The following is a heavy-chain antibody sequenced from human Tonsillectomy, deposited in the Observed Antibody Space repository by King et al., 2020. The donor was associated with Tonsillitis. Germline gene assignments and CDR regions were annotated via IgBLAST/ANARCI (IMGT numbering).Heavy chain of an antibody. CDR3: AKDRGDISGWYGY. CDR2: INPNSGDT. V-gene: IGHV1-2*02. CDR1: GYNFTADY. J-gene: IGHJ4*02. Sequence: QVQLVQSGAEVKKPGASVKVSCKASGYNFTADYIHWLRQAPGQGLEWVGWINPNSGDTDYAQKFQGRVTMTRDTSITTTYMELRRLRSDDTAIYYCAKDRGDISGWYGYWGQGTLVTVSS. D-gene: IGHD6-19*01.